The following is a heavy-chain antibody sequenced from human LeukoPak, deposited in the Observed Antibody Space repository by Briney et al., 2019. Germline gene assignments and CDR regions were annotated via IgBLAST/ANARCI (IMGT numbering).Heavy chain of an antibody. Sequence: GGSLRLSCTIFGGTLSTYEFTLVRQVPGKMPEWISYMSRTADRIDHADSVKGRFTMSRDNAKNSVYLQMNSLRVDDTAIYYCATRLPFTGYKNWGQGTLVTVSS. J-gene: IGHJ4*01. CDR3: ATRLPFTGYKN. CDR2: MSRTADRI. D-gene: IGHD5-24*01. CDR1: GGTLSTYE. V-gene: IGHV3-48*03.